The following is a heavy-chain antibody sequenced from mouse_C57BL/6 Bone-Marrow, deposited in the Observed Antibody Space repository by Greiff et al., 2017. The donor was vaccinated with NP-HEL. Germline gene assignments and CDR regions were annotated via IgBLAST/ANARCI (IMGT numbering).Heavy chain of an antibody. CDR1: GYTFTSYW. J-gene: IGHJ3*01. Sequence: QVQLQQPGAELVKPGASVKLSCKASGYTFTSYWMHWVKQRPGQGLEWIGMIHPNSGSTNYNEKFKSKATLTVDKSSSTAYMQLSSRTSEDSAVYYCAPSREAWFAYWGQGTLVTVSA. CDR2: IHPNSGST. CDR3: APSREAWFAY. V-gene: IGHV1-64*01.